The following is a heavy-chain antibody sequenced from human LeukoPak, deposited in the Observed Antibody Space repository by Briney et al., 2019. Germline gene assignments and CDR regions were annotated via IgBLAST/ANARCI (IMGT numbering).Heavy chain of an antibody. CDR3: ASKPRAYYYYYGMDV. D-gene: IGHD1-14*01. J-gene: IGHJ6*02. V-gene: IGHV1-69*13. Sequence: ASVKVSCKASGGTFSSYAISWVRQAPGQGLEWMGGIIPTFGTANYAQKFQGRVTITADESTSTAYMELSSLRSEDTAVYYCASKPRAYYYYYGMDVWGQGTTVTVSS. CDR2: IIPTFGTA. CDR1: GGTFSSYA.